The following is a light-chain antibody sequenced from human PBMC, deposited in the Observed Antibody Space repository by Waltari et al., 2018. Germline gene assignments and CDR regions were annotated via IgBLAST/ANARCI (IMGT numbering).Light chain of an antibody. J-gene: IGKJ1*01. CDR2: SAS. CDR1: RDIHTF. CDR3: LHTSGTSWT. Sequence: DIQMSQSPSSLSANLGDRVTISCRASRDIHTFLSWYQQKPGTAPKLLLFSASRLHTGVPSRFSGSGSGSDFTLTISGLQPGDFATYFCLHTSGTSWTFGPGTKVEVK. V-gene: IGKV1-39*01.